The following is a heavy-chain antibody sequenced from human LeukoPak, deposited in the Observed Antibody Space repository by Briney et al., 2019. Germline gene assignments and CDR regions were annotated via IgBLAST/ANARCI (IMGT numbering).Heavy chain of an antibody. J-gene: IGHJ4*02. CDR2: IKEDGSGK. Sequence: GSLRLSCAASGFTFSSYWMSWVRQAPGKGLEWVANIKEDGSGKFYVDSVKGRFTISRDNAKISLYLQMNSLRAEDTAVYYCARDRGSSDYFDYWGQGTLVTVSS. D-gene: IGHD6-6*01. CDR1: GFTFSSYW. CDR3: ARDRGSSDYFDY. V-gene: IGHV3-7*01.